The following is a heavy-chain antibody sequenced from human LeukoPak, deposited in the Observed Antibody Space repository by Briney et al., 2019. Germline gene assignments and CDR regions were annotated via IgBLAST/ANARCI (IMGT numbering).Heavy chain of an antibody. D-gene: IGHD3-10*01. CDR3: SRYDSDTGDFDP. CDR2: LNYSGTT. CDR1: GGSISGSTSY. J-gene: IGHJ5*02. V-gene: IGHV4-39*07. Sequence: PSETLSLTCTVSGGSISGSTSYWGWIRQSPGKGLEWIELLNYSGTTYYNPSFKSRVSISIDRSRTQFSLKLSSVTAADTAFYYCSRYDSDTGDFDPWGQGTLVTISS.